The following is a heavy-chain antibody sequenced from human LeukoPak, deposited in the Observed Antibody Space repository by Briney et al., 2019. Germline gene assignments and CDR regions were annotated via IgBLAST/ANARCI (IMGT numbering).Heavy chain of an antibody. CDR3: ARSSILRGVKGHLFDY. CDR1: GGSISSYY. CDR2: IYYSGST. V-gene: IGHV4-59*01. J-gene: IGHJ4*02. D-gene: IGHD3-10*01. Sequence: PSETLSLTCTVSGGSISSYYWSWIRQPPGKGLEWIGYIYYSGSTNYNPSLKSRVTISVDTSKNQFSLKLSSVTAADTAVYYCARSSILRGVKGHLFDYWGQGTLVTVSS.